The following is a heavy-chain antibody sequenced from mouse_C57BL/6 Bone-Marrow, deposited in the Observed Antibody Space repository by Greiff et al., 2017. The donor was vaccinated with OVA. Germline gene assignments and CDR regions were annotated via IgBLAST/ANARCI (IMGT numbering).Heavy chain of an antibody. D-gene: IGHD2-4*01. CDR1: GYTFTDYY. V-gene: IGHV1-77*01. CDR3: TYDYDPWFAY. CDR2: IGPGSGST. Sequence: QVQLQQSGAELVKPGASAKISCKASGYTFTDYYINWVKQRPGQGLEWIGKIGPGSGSTYYNEKFKGKATLTADKSSSTAYMQLSSLTSEDSAGYFCTYDYDPWFAYWGQGTLVTVSA. J-gene: IGHJ3*01.